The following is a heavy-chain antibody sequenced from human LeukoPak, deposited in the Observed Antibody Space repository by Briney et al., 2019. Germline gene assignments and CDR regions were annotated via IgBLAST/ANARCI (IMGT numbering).Heavy chain of an antibody. Sequence: SETLSLTCSVSGGSVSSYYWSWIRQSPGKGLEWIGYIHNNGRTNYNPSLKSRVTGFVDTSKNQVSLRLSSVTAADTAVYYCARHGTISSESYFDYWGQGALVTVSS. CDR3: ARHGTISSESYFDY. CDR1: GGSVSSYY. V-gene: IGHV4-59*08. J-gene: IGHJ4*02. CDR2: IHNNGRT. D-gene: IGHD1-14*01.